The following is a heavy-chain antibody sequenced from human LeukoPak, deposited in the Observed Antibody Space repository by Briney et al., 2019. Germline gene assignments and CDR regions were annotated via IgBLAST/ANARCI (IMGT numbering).Heavy chain of an antibody. Sequence: SETLSLTCTVSGGSISSGGYYWSWIRQHPGKGLEWIGYIYYSGSTYYSPSLKSRVTISVDTSKNQFSLKLSSVTAADTAVYYCARDAGYSYGYDYWGQGTLVTVSS. CDR1: GGSISSGGYY. D-gene: IGHD5-18*01. V-gene: IGHV4-31*03. CDR3: ARDAGYSYGYDY. CDR2: IYYSGST. J-gene: IGHJ4*02.